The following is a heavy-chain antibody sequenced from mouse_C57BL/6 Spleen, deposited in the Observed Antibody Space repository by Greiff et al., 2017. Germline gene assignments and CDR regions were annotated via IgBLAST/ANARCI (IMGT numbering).Heavy chain of an antibody. CDR1: GYSITSGYY. V-gene: IGHV3-6*01. CDR2: ISYDGSN. Sequence: VQRVESGPGLVKPSQSLSLTCSVTGYSITSGYYWNWIRQFPGNKLEWMGYISYDGSNNYNPSLKNRISITRDTSKNQFFLKLNSVTTEDTATYYCARGTMYFDVWGTGTTVTVSS. CDR3: ARGTMYFDV. D-gene: IGHD1-1*02. J-gene: IGHJ1*03.